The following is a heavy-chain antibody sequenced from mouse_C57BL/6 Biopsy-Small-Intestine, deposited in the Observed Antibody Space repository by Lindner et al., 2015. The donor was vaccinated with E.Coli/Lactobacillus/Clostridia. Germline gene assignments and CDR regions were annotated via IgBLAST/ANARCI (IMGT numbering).Heavy chain of an antibody. CDR3: ARGGSLMGSFDS. CDR1: GYTFTDNY. Sequence: SVKVSCKASGYTFTDNYLHWVRQAPGQGLEWMGRINPTSGAIYYVQKFQRRVTMTRDTSNTTAYMELSGVRPDDTAVYFCARGGSLMGSFDSWGQGTLVTVSS. V-gene: IGHV1-84*02. CDR2: INPTSGAI. D-gene: IGHD1-3*01. J-gene: IGHJ4*01.